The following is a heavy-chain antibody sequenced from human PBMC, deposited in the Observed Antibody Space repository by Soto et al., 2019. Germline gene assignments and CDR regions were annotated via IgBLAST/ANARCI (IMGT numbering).Heavy chain of an antibody. CDR3: ARNYYDSGRFGLDP. V-gene: IGHV4-34*01. CDR2: INHSGDT. Sequence: QVWLPQWGAGLLKPSETLSLTCAVYGGSFTDYYWSWIRQPPGKGLEWIGEINHSGDTNYNPSLKSRVTISVDTSKNQFSLKLSSVTAADTAVYYCARNYYDSGRFGLDPWGQGTQVTVSS. J-gene: IGHJ5*02. CDR1: GGSFTDYY. D-gene: IGHD3-22*01.